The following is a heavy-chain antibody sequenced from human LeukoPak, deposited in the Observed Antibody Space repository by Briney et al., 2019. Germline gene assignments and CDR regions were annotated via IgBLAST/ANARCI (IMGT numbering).Heavy chain of an antibody. CDR1: GFTFGSYE. CDR2: ISSSGSTI. CDR3: APGLWNKIFDY. D-gene: IGHD3-9*01. Sequence: GGSLRLSCAASGFTFGSYEMNWVRQAPGKGLEWVSYISSSGSTIYYADSVKGRFTISRDNAKNSLYLQMNSLRAEDTAVYYCAPGLWNKIFDYWGQGTLVTVSS. V-gene: IGHV3-48*03. J-gene: IGHJ4*02.